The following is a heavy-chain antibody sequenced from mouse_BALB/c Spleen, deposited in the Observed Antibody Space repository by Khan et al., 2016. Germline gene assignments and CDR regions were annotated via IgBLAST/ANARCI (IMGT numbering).Heavy chain of an antibody. CDR1: GYTFTNYG. J-gene: IGHJ1*01. Sequence: QIQLVQSGPELKKPGKTVKISCKASGYTFTNYGMNWVKQAPGKGLKWMGWINTYSGESTYADDVKGRFAFSMDTSANTAYLQINNLKHEDTATYFWAGYGYYYGRSRYFDVWGAGTTVTVPA. V-gene: IGHV9-3-1*01. D-gene: IGHD1-1*01. CDR3: AGYGYYYGRSRYFDV. CDR2: INTYSGES.